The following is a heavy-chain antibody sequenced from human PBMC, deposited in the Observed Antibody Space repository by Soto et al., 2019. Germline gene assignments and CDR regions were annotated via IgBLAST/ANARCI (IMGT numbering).Heavy chain of an antibody. V-gene: IGHV5-51*01. CDR1: GYSFTNYW. CDR3: ARQRGYCSSTSCYPLDY. CDR2: IYPGDSVP. J-gene: IGHJ4*02. Sequence: GESLKISCKGSGYSFTNYWIGWVRQMPGKGLEWMGIIYPGDSVPRYSPSFQGQVTISADKSISTAYLQWSSLKASDTAMYYCARQRGYCSSTSCYPLDYWGQGTLVTVSS. D-gene: IGHD2-2*03.